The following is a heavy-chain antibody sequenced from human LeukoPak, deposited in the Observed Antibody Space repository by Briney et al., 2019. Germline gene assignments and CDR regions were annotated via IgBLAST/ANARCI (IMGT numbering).Heavy chain of an antibody. J-gene: IGHJ4*02. CDR1: GFTFSSYA. CDR2: ISYDGINQ. V-gene: IGHV3-30*04. CDR3: TLTTFGVVYYFDY. D-gene: IGHD1/OR15-1a*01. Sequence: ARSLRLSCATSGFTFSSYAMHWVRQAPGKGLEWVALISYDGINQYYADSVKGRFIISRDNSKNTLYLQLNSLRLEDTAVYYCTLTTFGVVYYFDYWGQGTLVTVSS.